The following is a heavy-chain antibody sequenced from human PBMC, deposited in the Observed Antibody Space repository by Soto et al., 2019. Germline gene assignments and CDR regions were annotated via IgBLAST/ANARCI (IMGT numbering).Heavy chain of an antibody. J-gene: IGHJ4*02. CDR3: IRVGYYGSGSYFSPLAP. Sequence: GGSLRLSCTTSGFTFGDYAMNWFRQAPGKGLEWVGFIRSKPYGGTTEYAASVKGRFTISRDDSKSIAYLQMNSLKTEDTAVYYCIRVGYYGSGSYFSPLAPGGQGTLVTVSS. D-gene: IGHD3-10*01. V-gene: IGHV3-49*03. CDR1: GFTFGDYA. CDR2: IRSKPYGGTT.